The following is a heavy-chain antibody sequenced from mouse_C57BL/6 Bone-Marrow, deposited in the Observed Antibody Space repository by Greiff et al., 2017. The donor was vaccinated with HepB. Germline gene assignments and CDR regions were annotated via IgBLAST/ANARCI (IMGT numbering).Heavy chain of an antibody. J-gene: IGHJ2*01. CDR3: ACYYYGSSYFDY. CDR2: ISSGSSTI. Sequence: EVMLVESGGGLVKPGGSLKLSCAASGFTFSDYGMHWVRQAPEKGLEWVAYISSGSSTIYYADTVKGRFTISRDNAKNTLFLQMTSLRSEDTAMYYCACYYYGSSYFDYWGQGTTLTVSS. D-gene: IGHD1-1*01. CDR1: GFTFSDYG. V-gene: IGHV5-17*01.